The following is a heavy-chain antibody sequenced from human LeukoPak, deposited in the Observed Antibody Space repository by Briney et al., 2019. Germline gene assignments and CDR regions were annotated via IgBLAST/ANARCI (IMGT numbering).Heavy chain of an antibody. Sequence: PSETLSLTCTVSGGSISSSSYYWGWICQPPGKGLEWIGSIYYSGSTYYNPSLKSRVTISVDTSKNQFSLKLGSVTAADTAVYYCANHGSGSYSLYFDYWGQGTLVTVSS. CDR2: IYYSGST. V-gene: IGHV4-39*01. D-gene: IGHD3-10*01. J-gene: IGHJ4*02. CDR1: GGSISSSSYY. CDR3: ANHGSGSYSLYFDY.